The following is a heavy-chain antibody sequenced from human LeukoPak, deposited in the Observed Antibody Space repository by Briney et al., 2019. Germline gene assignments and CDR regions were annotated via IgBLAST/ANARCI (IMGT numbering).Heavy chain of an antibody. CDR1: GGSITSYY. D-gene: IGHD1-1*01. V-gene: IGHV4-59*01. CDR3: ARGRDAWIY. CDR2: IFYSGNT. Sequence: SETLSLTCSVSGGSITSYYWSWIRQPPGKGLEWIGYIFYSGNTNYNPSLESRVAISVDMSKKQFSLRLTSVTAADTAVYYCARGRDAWIYWGQGTLVTVSS. J-gene: IGHJ4*02.